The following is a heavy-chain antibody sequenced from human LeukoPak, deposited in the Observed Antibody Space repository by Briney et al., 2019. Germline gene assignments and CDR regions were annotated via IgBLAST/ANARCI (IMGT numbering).Heavy chain of an antibody. CDR2: IKSDGST. Sequence: GGSLRLSCAASGFTFSSYWMHWVRQAPGKGLVWVSRIKSDGSTRYADSVKGRFTISRDNAKNRVSLQMPSLRAEDTAVYYCARAPSEIGGYYPEYFRHWGQGTLVIVSS. D-gene: IGHD3-22*01. CDR3: ARAPSEIGGYYPEYFRH. CDR1: GFTFSSYW. V-gene: IGHV3-74*01. J-gene: IGHJ1*01.